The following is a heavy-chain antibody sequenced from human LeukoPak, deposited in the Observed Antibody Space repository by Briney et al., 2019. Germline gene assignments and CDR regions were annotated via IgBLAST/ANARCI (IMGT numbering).Heavy chain of an antibody. J-gene: IGHJ6*03. V-gene: IGHV3-21*01. CDR3: ARLTTVHPYYYYYYMDV. CDR2: ISSSSSYI. D-gene: IGHD4-17*01. Sequence: PGGSLRLSCAASGFTFSSYSMNWVCQAPGKGLEWVSSISSSSSYIYYADSVKGRFTISRDNAKNSLYLQMNSLRAEDTAVYYCARLTTVHPYYYYYYMDVWGKGTTVTVSS. CDR1: GFTFSSYS.